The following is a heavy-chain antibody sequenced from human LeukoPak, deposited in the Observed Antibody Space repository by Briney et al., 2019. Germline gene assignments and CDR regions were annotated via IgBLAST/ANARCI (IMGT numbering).Heavy chain of an antibody. Sequence: GGSLRLSCAASGFTVSNSYMNWVRQAPGKGLEWVSSFSFNGESTYYADSAKGRFTISRDNSKNTLYLQMNSLRAEDTAVYYCAKGGYSNGRYYYYYMDVWGEGTTVTVSS. D-gene: IGHD5-18*01. CDR1: GFTVSNSY. CDR3: AKGGYSNGRYYYYYMDV. J-gene: IGHJ6*03. V-gene: IGHV3-53*01. CDR2: FSFNGEST.